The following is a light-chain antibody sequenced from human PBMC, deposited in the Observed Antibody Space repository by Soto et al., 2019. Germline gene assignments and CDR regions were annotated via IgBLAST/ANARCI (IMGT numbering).Light chain of an antibody. CDR2: DVT. J-gene: IGLJ3*02. V-gene: IGLV2-14*03. CDR1: SSDVGGYNF. CDR3: KSDTSSGAVV. Sequence: QSVLTQPASVSGSPGQSITISCTGTSSDVGGYNFVSWYQQQPGNAPKLIIYDVTSRPSGVSNRFSGSKSGNAASLTISGLQAEDEALYYCKSDTSSGAVVFGGGTQLTVL.